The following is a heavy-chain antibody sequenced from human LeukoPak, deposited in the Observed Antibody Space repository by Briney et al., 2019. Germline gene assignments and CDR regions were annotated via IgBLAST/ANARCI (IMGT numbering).Heavy chain of an antibody. CDR2: ISSSSSYI. Sequence: GGSLRLSCAASGFTFSSYSMNWVRQAPGKGLEWVSSISSSSSYIYYADSVKGRFTISRDNAKNSLYLQINSLRAEDTAVYYCARARLDYDSSRNYFDYWGQGTLVTVSS. J-gene: IGHJ4*02. V-gene: IGHV3-21*01. CDR3: ARARLDYDSSRNYFDY. CDR1: GFTFSSYS. D-gene: IGHD3-22*01.